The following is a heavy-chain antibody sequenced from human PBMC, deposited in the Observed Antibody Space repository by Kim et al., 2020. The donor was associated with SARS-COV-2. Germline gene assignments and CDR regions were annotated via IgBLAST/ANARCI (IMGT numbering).Heavy chain of an antibody. CDR3: AKDQTPSSWLIEPYCGGDCGGFDY. CDR1: GFTFSSYG. Sequence: GRSLRLSCAASGFTFSSYGMHWVRQAPGKGLEWVAVISYDGSNKYYADSVKGRFTISRDNSKNTLYLQMNSLRAEDTAVYYCAKDQTPSSWLIEPYCGGDCGGFDYWGQGTLVTVSS. V-gene: IGHV3-30*18. CDR2: ISYDGSNK. J-gene: IGHJ4*02. D-gene: IGHD2-21*02.